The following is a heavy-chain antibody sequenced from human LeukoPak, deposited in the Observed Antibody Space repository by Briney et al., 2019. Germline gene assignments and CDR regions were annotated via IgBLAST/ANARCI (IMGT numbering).Heavy chain of an antibody. CDR2: IKPDGSAQ. CDR3: ARAGDTVDTAIHTDY. D-gene: IGHD5-18*01. Sequence: GGSLRLSWATSGFTFSSNWMSWVRHVPGRGLDWVANIKPDGSAQYYAASVKGRFTVSRDNAKNSVYLQMNSLRAEDTAVYYCARAGDTVDTAIHTDYWGQGTLVTVSS. CDR1: GFTFSSNW. V-gene: IGHV3-7*01. J-gene: IGHJ4*02.